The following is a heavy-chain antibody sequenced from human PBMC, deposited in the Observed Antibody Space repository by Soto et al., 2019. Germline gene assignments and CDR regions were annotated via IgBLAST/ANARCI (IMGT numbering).Heavy chain of an antibody. J-gene: IGHJ5*02. CDR3: ARERRGYCISTSCYSGHWFDP. CDR2: IYHSGST. Sequence: QVQLQESGPGLVKPSGTLSLTCAVSGGSISSSNWWSWVRQPPGKGLEWIGEIYHSGSTNYNPSLKSRVTISVDKSKNQFSLKLSSVTAADTVVYYCARERRGYCISTSCYSGHWFDPWGQGTLVTVSS. CDR1: GGSISSSNW. V-gene: IGHV4-4*02. D-gene: IGHD2-2*02.